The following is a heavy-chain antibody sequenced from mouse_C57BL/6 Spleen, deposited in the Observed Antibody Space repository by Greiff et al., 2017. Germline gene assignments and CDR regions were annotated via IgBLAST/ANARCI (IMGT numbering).Heavy chain of an antibody. CDR2: INPNNGGT. Sequence: EVQLQQSGPELVKPGASVKISCKASGYTFTDYYMNWVKQSHGKSLEWIGDINPNNGGTSYNQKFKGKATLTVDKSSSTAYMGLRSLTSADSAVYYCARGDLYAMDYWGQGTSVTVSS. CDR3: ARGDLYAMDY. CDR1: GYTFTDYY. D-gene: IGHD3-3*01. J-gene: IGHJ4*01. V-gene: IGHV1-26*01.